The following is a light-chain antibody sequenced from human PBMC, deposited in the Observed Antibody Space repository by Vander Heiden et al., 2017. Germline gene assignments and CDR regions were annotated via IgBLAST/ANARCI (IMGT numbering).Light chain of an antibody. CDR2: EVI. Sequence: VSWTVDHPGKAPKLIIYEVINRPSGVSHRFSGSKSGATASLTISGLQAEDEADYYCSSYTTNTTPLYVFGTGTKVTVL. CDR3: SSYTTNTTPLYV. J-gene: IGLJ1*01. V-gene: IGLV2-14*01.